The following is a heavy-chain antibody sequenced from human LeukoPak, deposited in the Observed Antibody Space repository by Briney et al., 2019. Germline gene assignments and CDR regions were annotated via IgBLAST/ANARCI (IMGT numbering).Heavy chain of an antibody. Sequence: SETLSLTCTVSGGSISSYYRSWIRQPPGKGLEWIGYIYYSGSTNYNPSLKSRVTISVDTSKNQFSLKLSSVTAADTAVYYCARIRFLEWFTNYYYYYMDVWGKGTTVTVSS. V-gene: IGHV4-59*01. CDR3: ARIRFLEWFTNYYYYYMDV. CDR2: IYYSGST. CDR1: GGSISSYY. D-gene: IGHD3-3*01. J-gene: IGHJ6*03.